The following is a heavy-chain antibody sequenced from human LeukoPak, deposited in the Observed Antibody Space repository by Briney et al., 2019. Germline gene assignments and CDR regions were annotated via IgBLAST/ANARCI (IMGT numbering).Heavy chain of an antibody. CDR2: ISGGGGST. J-gene: IGHJ6*02. D-gene: IGHD4-17*01. Sequence: PGGSLRLSCAASGFTFSYYAMTWVRQAPGKGLEWISAISGGGGSTYYADSVKGRFTISRDNSKNTLYLQMNSLRAEDTAVYYCAKEREPDYGDGGGDYYYYGMDVWGQGTTVTVSS. CDR1: GFTFSYYA. V-gene: IGHV3-23*01. CDR3: AKEREPDYGDGGGDYYYYGMDV.